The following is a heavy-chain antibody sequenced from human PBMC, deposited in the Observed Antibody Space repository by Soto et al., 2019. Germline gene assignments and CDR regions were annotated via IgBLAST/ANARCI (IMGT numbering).Heavy chain of an antibody. D-gene: IGHD3-22*01. CDR3: ARETSGYYQNHFDY. J-gene: IGHJ4*02. CDR1: GFTFSSYS. Sequence: PGGSLRLSCAASGFTFSSYSMNWVRQAPGKGLEWVSSISSSSSYIYYADSVKGRFTISRDNAKNSLYLQMNSLRAEDTAVYYCARETSGYYQNHFDYWGQGTLVPVSS. V-gene: IGHV3-21*01. CDR2: ISSSSSYI.